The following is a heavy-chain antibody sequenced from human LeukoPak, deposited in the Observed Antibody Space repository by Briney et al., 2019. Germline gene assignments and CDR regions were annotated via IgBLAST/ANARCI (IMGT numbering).Heavy chain of an antibody. Sequence: ASVKVSFKASGYTFTGYYMHWVRQAPGQGLEWMGWINPNSGGTNYAQKFQGRVTMTRDTSISTAYMELSRLRSDDTAVYYCARGGLPIYYYYIDVWGKGTTVTVSS. CDR1: GYTFTGYY. CDR3: ARGGLPIYYYYIDV. V-gene: IGHV1-2*02. CDR2: INPNSGGT. D-gene: IGHD3-16*01. J-gene: IGHJ6*03.